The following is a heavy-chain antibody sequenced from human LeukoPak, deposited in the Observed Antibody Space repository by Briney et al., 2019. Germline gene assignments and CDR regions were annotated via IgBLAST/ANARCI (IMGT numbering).Heavy chain of an antibody. CDR3: ARDSPDSSGCFDY. V-gene: IGHV4-59*01. Sequence: PSETLSLTCTVSGGSISSYYWSWIRQPPGKGLEWIGYIYYSGSTNYNPSLKSRVTISVDTSKNQFSLKLSSVTAADTAVYYCARDSPDSSGCFDYWGRGTLVTVSS. CDR2: IYYSGST. D-gene: IGHD6-19*01. J-gene: IGHJ4*02. CDR1: GGSISSYY.